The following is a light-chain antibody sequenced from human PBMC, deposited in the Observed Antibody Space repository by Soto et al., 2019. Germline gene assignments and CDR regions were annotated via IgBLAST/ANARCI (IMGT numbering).Light chain of an antibody. V-gene: IGKV3-20*01. CDR1: ESVSSVY. CDR2: GAS. CDR3: QHYGGSFT. J-gene: IGKJ5*01. Sequence: EIVLTQSPGTLSLSPGERATLSCRASESVSSVYLAWYQHKPGQAPRLLIFGASSRATAIPDRVSGSGSGTDFTLVISRLEPEDFAVYYCQHYGGSFTFGQGTRLEIK.